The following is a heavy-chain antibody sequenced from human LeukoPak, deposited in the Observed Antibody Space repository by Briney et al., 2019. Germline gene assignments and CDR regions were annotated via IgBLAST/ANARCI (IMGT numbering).Heavy chain of an antibody. CDR3: ARDRAAASSSPPDY. Sequence: PGGSLRLSCAASGFSFSNYWMSWVRQAPGKGLEWVANIKQDGNEKYYVDSVEGRFTISRDNAKNSLYLQMNSLRAEDTAVYYCARDRAAASSSPPDYWGQGTLVTVSS. V-gene: IGHV3-7*04. J-gene: IGHJ4*02. CDR2: IKQDGNEK. CDR1: GFSFSNYW. D-gene: IGHD6-13*01.